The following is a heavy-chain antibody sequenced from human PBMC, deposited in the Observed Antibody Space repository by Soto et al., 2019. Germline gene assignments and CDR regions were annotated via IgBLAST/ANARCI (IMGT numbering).Heavy chain of an antibody. D-gene: IGHD3-10*01. J-gene: IGHJ2*01. CDR3: AKEAMVHGYSPYWYCDP. CDR1: GFTFSSYG. CDR2: ISYDGSNK. Sequence: QVQLVESGGGVVQPGRSLRLSCAASGFTFSSYGMHWVRQAPGKGLEWVAVISYDGSNKYYADSVKGRFTISRGNCKNALYLQMHSLRAEDTAVYYRAKEAMVHGYSPYWYCDPWGRDTLVTVST. V-gene: IGHV3-30*18.